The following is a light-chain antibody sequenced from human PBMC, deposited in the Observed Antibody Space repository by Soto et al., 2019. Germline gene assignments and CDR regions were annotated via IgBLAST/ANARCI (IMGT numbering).Light chain of an antibody. J-gene: IGKJ2*01. CDR3: QQYNNWPYT. V-gene: IGKV3-15*01. CDR2: GAS. Sequence: EMVMTQSPATLSLSPGERATLSCRASQSVSSNLAWYQQQPGQAPWLLIHGASTRASGVPARFSGSGSGTEFTLTISSLQSEDFAVYYCQQYNNWPYTFGQGTKLEIK. CDR1: QSVSSN.